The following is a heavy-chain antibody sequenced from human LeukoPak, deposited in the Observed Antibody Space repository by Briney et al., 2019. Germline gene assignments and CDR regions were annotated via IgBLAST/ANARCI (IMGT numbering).Heavy chain of an antibody. CDR1: GFTFSSYW. CDR3: ARANYYGSGRAAFDI. Sequence: TGGSLRLSCAASGFTFSSYWMHWVRHAPGKGLVWVSRINSDGSSTNYADSVKGRFTISRDNAKNTLYLQMNSLRAEDTAVYYCARANYYGSGRAAFDIWGQGTMVTVSS. CDR2: INSDGSST. V-gene: IGHV3-74*01. J-gene: IGHJ3*02. D-gene: IGHD3-10*01.